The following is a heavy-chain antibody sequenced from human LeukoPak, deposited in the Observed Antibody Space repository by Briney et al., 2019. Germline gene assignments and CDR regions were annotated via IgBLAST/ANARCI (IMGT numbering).Heavy chain of an antibody. Sequence: SETLSLTCAVYGGSFSGYFWSWIRQPPGRGLEWIGDINHSGSTNYNPSLKSRVTISVDTSKNQFSLKLSSVTAADTAVYYCARRDKGRPSPTDYWGQGTLVTVSS. V-gene: IGHV4-34*01. CDR1: GGSFSGYF. J-gene: IGHJ4*02. CDR2: INHSGST. CDR3: ARRDKGRPSPTDY. D-gene: IGHD2-2*01.